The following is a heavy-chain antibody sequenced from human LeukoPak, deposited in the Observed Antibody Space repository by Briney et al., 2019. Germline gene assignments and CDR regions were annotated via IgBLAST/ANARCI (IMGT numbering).Heavy chain of an antibody. CDR2: IWYDGSNK. CDR3: AGEGYSSSSFDY. Sequence: PGGSLRLSCAASGFTFSSYGMHWVRQAPGKGLEWVAVIWYDGSNKYYADSVKGRFTISRDNSKNTLYLQMNSLRAEDTAVYYCAGEGYSSSSFDYWGQGTLVTVSS. CDR1: GFTFSSYG. V-gene: IGHV3-33*01. J-gene: IGHJ4*02. D-gene: IGHD6-6*01.